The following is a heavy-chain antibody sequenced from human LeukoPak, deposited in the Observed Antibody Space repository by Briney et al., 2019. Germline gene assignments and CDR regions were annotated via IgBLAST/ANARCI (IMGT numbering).Heavy chain of an antibody. V-gene: IGHV7-4-1*02. J-gene: IGHJ3*02. CDR2: INTNTGNS. Sequence: ASVKVSCKASGYIFTTYAMNWVRQAPGQGLEWMGWINTNTGNSKYAQGFTGRFVFSLDTSVSTAYLQVSSLKAEDTAMYYCALSGREAFDIWGQGTMATVSS. CDR1: GYIFTTYA. D-gene: IGHD3-10*01. CDR3: ALSGREAFDI.